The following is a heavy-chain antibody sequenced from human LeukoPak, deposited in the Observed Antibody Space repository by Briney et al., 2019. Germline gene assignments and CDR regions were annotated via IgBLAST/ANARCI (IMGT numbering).Heavy chain of an antibody. Sequence: GGSLRLSCAASGFTFSSYAIHWVRQAPGKGLEWVAVISYDGSNKFYADSVMGRFTVSRDNSKNTLYLQMNSLRTEDTAVYFCARDPQYHAFDIWGQGTMVTVSS. CDR2: ISYDGSNK. CDR1: GFTFSSYA. D-gene: IGHD4-11*01. CDR3: ARDPQYHAFDI. V-gene: IGHV3-30-3*01. J-gene: IGHJ3*02.